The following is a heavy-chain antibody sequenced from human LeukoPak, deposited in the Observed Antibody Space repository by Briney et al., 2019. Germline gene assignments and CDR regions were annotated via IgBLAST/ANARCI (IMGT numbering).Heavy chain of an antibody. CDR1: GGSFSGYY. V-gene: IGHV4-34*01. D-gene: IGHD6-6*01. CDR2: INHSGST. Sequence: SETLSLTCAVYGGSFSGYYWSWIRQPPGKGLEWIGEINHSGSTNYNPSLKSRVTISVDTSKNQFSLKLSSVTAADTAVYYCAREVDSSSDAFDIWGQGTMVTVSS. CDR3: AREVDSSSDAFDI. J-gene: IGHJ3*02.